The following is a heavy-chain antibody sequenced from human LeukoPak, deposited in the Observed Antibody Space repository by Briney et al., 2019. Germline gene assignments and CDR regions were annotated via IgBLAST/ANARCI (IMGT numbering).Heavy chain of an antibody. CDR3: ARDYYYGSGREWYFDY. V-gene: IGHV4-4*07. Sequence: SETLSLTCTVSGGSISSYYWSWIRQPAGKGLEWIGRIYTSGSTNYNPSLKSRVTMSVDTSKNQFSLKLSSVPAADTAVYYCARDYYYGSGREWYFDYWGQGTLVTVSS. CDR2: IYTSGST. D-gene: IGHD3-10*01. CDR1: GGSISSYY. J-gene: IGHJ4*02.